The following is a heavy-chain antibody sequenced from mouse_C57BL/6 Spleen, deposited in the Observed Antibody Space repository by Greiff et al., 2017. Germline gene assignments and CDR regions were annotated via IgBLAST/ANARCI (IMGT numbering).Heavy chain of an antibody. D-gene: IGHD2-4*01. V-gene: IGHV1-53*01. CDR3: ASGGGLRQEFAY. CDR1: GYTFTSYW. Sequence: QVQLKQSGTELVKPGASVKLSCKASGYTFTSYWMHWVKQRPGQGLEWIGNINPSNGGTNYNEKFKSKATLTVDKSSSTAYMQLSSLTSEDSAVYYCASGGGLRQEFAYWGQGTLVTVSA. J-gene: IGHJ3*01. CDR2: INPSNGGT.